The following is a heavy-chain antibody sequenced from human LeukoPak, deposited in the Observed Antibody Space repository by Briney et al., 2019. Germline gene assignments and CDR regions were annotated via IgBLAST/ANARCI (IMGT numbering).Heavy chain of an antibody. D-gene: IGHD3-3*01. CDR3: AKHDTVFGAAHFYMDV. J-gene: IGHJ6*03. Sequence: SETLSLTCTVSGGSINTYYWSWIRQPPGKGLEWVGYIYSTGNTNYNPSLKGRVTISLDTSKNQFSLNLSSVTAADTAVYYCAKHDTVFGAAHFYMDVWGKGTTVTVSS. CDR1: GGSINTYY. V-gene: IGHV4-4*09. CDR2: IYSTGNT.